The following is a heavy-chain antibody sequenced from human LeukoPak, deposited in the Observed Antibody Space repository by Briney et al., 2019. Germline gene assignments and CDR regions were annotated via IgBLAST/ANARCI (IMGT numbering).Heavy chain of an antibody. CDR1: GFTFSSYS. Sequence: PGGSLRLSCAASGFTFSSYSMNWVRQAPGKGLEWVSSISSSSSYIYYADSEKGRFTISRDNAKNSLYLQMNSLRAEDRAVYYCATTQDYYGHLSDAFDIWGQGTMVTVSS. V-gene: IGHV3-21*01. CDR2: ISSSSSYI. J-gene: IGHJ3*02. CDR3: ATTQDYYGHLSDAFDI. D-gene: IGHD3-10*01.